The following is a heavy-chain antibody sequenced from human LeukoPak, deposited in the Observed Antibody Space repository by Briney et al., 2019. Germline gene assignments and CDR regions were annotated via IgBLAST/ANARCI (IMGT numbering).Heavy chain of an antibody. CDR1: GGTFSSYA. D-gene: IGHD2-2*01. CDR3: ARAVRRRPISLPVVPAADTGHSDAFDI. J-gene: IGHJ3*02. Sequence: GSSVKVSCKASGGTFSSYAIRWVRQAPGQGLEWMGGIIPIFGTANYAQKFQGRVTITADESTSTAYMELSSLRSEDTAVYYCARAVRRRPISLPVVPAADTGHSDAFDIWGQGTMVTVSS. V-gene: IGHV1-69*01. CDR2: IIPIFGTA.